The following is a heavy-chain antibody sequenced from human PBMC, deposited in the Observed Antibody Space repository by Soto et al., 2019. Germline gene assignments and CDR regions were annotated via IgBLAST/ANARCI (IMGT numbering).Heavy chain of an antibody. Sequence: SETLSLTCAVSGGSINSRYWWSWVRQSPGKGLEWIGEIYHSGSTNYNPSLKSRVTISVDKSKNQFSLNLSSVTAADTAVYYCARDQNGSGNYYTRSFDYWGQGTLVTVSS. CDR1: GGSINSRYW. V-gene: IGHV4-4*02. D-gene: IGHD3-10*01. CDR2: IYHSGST. J-gene: IGHJ4*02. CDR3: ARDQNGSGNYYTRSFDY.